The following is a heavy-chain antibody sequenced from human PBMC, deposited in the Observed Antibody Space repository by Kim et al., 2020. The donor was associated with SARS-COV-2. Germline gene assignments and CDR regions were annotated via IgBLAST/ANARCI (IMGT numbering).Heavy chain of an antibody. Sequence: KSRVTISVDTSKNQFSLKLSSVTAADTAVYYCARHGFTYYYDSSGYYFDYWGQGTLVTVSS. J-gene: IGHJ4*02. D-gene: IGHD3-22*01. CDR3: ARHGFTYYYDSSGYYFDY. V-gene: IGHV4-59*08.